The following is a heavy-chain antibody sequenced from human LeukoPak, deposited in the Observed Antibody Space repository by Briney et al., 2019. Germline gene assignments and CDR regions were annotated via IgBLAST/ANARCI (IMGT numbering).Heavy chain of an antibody. V-gene: IGHV3-30*18. D-gene: IGHD4-23*01. CDR1: GFTFSGYG. CDR2: ISYDGSNK. Sequence: GGSLRLSCVASGFTFSGYGFHWVRQAPGKGLEWVAVISYDGSNKYYADSVKGRFIISRDNSKNILYLQMNSLRAEDTAVYYCAKPFYGGNMSNHFDYWGQGTLVTVSS. CDR3: AKPFYGGNMSNHFDY. J-gene: IGHJ4*02.